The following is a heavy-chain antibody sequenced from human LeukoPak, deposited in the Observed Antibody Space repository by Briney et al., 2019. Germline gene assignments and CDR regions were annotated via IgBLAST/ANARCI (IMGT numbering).Heavy chain of an antibody. J-gene: IGHJ3*02. V-gene: IGHV3-21*01. CDR3: ARDWTTVTFPDAFDI. CDR1: GFTFSNYN. D-gene: IGHD4-17*01. CDR2: ISSTRSSYI. Sequence: GSLRLSCAASGFTFSNYNMNWAHQAPGKGLEWVSSISSTRSSYIYYAESVKGRFTISRDNAKHSLYLQMSSLRAEDTAVYYCARDWTTVTFPDAFDIWGQGTMVTVSS.